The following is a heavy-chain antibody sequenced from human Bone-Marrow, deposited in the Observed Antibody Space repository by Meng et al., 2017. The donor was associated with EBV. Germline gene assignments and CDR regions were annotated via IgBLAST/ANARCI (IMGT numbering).Heavy chain of an antibody. J-gene: IGHJ2*01. CDR2: INHSGST. Sequence: QEQLRRGGAGLLKPSETLSLTCAVYGGSFSGYYWSWIRQPPGKGLEWIGEINHSGSTNYSPSLKSRVTISVDTSKNQFSLKLSSVTAADTAVYYCARSAKGYFGLWGRGTLVTVSS. CDR3: ARSAKGYFGL. CDR1: GGSFSGYY. V-gene: IGHV4-34*01.